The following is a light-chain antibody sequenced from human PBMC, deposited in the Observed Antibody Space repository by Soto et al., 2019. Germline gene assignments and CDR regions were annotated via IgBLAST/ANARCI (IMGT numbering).Light chain of an antibody. V-gene: IGKV1-9*01. CDR3: QQLNSSPQT. CDR1: QGINSY. Sequence: DIQLTQSPSFLSASVGDRVTITCRASQGINSYLDWYQQKPGKAPNLLIYAASTLPIGVSSRFSGSGSGTEFTLTIPSLQPEDFATYYCQQLNSSPQTFGQGTKLEIK. J-gene: IGKJ2*01. CDR2: AAS.